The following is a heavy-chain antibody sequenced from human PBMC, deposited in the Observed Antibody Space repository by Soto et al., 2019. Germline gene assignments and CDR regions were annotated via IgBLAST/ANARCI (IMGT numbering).Heavy chain of an antibody. D-gene: IGHD1-1*01. CDR3: GNGHDNYFYYRMDV. J-gene: IGHJ6*02. V-gene: IGHV1-69*04. Sequence: QVQLVQSGSEVKKPGSSVKVSCKTSGGTLSSFAISWVRQAPGQGLEWVGTFIPDVGMAKYGQNFQGRVTITADQSTNSLFMELSRLRHEDTAMYYCGNGHDNYFYYRMDVWGQGTTVTVSS. CDR1: GGTLSSFA. CDR2: FIPDVGMA.